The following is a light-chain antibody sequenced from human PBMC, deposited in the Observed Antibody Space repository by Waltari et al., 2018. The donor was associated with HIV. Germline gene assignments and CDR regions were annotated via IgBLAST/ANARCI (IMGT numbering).Light chain of an antibody. V-gene: IGKV3-11*01. CDR1: PTIGNS. Sequence: DIVLTRYPATLPLSPGERATLSCRASPTIGNSLAWYPQRSGTGPRPLIYNAYKSTTGIPASVSSSGSAKDFIISISSLPPVDFVVYYYQQYSEWPLSFGGGTKVEIK. CDR2: NAY. J-gene: IGKJ4*01. CDR3: QQYSEWPLS.